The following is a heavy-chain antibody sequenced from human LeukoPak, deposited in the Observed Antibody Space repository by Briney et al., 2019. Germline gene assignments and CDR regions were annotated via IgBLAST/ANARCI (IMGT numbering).Heavy chain of an antibody. CDR3: ARDRIVGATRGLGY. V-gene: IGHV1-18*01. CDR2: ISAYNGYT. J-gene: IGHJ4*02. CDR1: GYTFTNYG. Sequence: ASVKVSCKASGYTFTNYGITWVRQAPGQGLQWMGWISAYNGYTDYAQKLQDRVTMTTDTSTSTAYMELRSLRSDDTAVYFCARDRIVGATRGLGYWGQGTLVTVSS. D-gene: IGHD1-26*01.